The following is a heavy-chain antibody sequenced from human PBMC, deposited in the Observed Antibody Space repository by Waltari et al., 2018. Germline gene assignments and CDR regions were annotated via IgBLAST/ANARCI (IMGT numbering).Heavy chain of an antibody. V-gene: IGHV1-46*01. D-gene: IGHD1-26*01. CDR3: ARGRGKWAAGGDFDY. Sequence: QVQLVQSGAEVKKPGASVKVSCKASGYTFTSYYMHWVRQAPGQGLEWTGIINPSGDSTSYAQKFQGRVTITSKTSISSAYMELISLRSEDTAGYYCARGRGKWAAGGDFDYWGQGTLVTVSS. CDR2: INPSGDST. J-gene: IGHJ4*02. CDR1: GYTFTSYY.